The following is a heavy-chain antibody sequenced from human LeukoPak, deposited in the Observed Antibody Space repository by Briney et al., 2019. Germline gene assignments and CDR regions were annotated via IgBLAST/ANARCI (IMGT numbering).Heavy chain of an antibody. CDR3: ARQSVDFWTDYAKNWFDP. Sequence: SETLSLTCTVSGGSISGYYWSWIRQPPGKGLEWIGYIYYSGSTNYNPSLKSRVTISVDTAKNHVSLSLSSVTAADTAVYYCARQSVDFWTDYAKNWFDPWGQGTLVTVSS. CDR1: GGSISGYY. CDR2: IYYSGST. D-gene: IGHD3/OR15-3a*01. J-gene: IGHJ5*02. V-gene: IGHV4-59*01.